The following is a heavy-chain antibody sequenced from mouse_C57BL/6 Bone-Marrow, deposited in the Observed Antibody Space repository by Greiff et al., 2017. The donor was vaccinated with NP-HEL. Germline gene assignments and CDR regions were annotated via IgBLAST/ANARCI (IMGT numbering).Heavy chain of an antibody. Sequence: EVKLVESGGDLVKPGGSLKLSCAASGFTFSSYGMSWVRQTPDKRLEWVATFSSGGSYTYYPDSVKGRFTISRDNAKNTLYLQMSSLKSEDTAMYYCARHYYSNYFDYWGQGTTLTVSS. V-gene: IGHV5-6*02. J-gene: IGHJ2*01. CDR2: FSSGGSYT. D-gene: IGHD2-5*01. CDR3: ARHYYSNYFDY. CDR1: GFTFSSYG.